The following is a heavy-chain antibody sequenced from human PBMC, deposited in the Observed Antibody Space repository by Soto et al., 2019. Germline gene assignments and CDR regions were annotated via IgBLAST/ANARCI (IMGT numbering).Heavy chain of an antibody. V-gene: IGHV4-59*01. CDR1: GGSISSYY. Sequence: TLSLTCTVSGGSISSYYWSWIRQPPGKGLEWIGYIYYSGSTNYNPSLKSRVTISVDTSKNQFSLKLSSVTAADTAVYYCARGGRMDYSNPVRGFDPWGQGTLVTVSS. D-gene: IGHD4-4*01. CDR3: ARGGRMDYSNPVRGFDP. J-gene: IGHJ5*02. CDR2: IYYSGST.